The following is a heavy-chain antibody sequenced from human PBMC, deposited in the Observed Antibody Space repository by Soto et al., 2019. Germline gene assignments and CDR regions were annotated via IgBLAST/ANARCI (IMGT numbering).Heavy chain of an antibody. V-gene: IGHV3-11*06. CDR1: GFTFSDYY. J-gene: IGHJ4*02. CDR3: ARDGYYDSSGYYPQGYFDY. CDR2: ISSSSSYT. D-gene: IGHD3-22*01. Sequence: PGGSLRLSCAASGFTFSDYYMSWIRQAPGKGLEWVSYISSSSSYTNYADSVKGRFTISRDNAKNSLYLQMNSLRAEDTAVYYCARDGYYDSSGYYPQGYFDYWGQGTLVTVSS.